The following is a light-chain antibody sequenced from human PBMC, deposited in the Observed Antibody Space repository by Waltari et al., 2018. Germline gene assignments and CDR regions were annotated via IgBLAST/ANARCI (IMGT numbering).Light chain of an antibody. J-gene: IGLJ2*01. CDR2: DVS. CDR1: SNDVGGYNS. CDR3: SSQSSNDVVL. V-gene: IGLV2-14*01. Sequence: QSALTQPASVSGSPGQSVTIFCAGTSNDVGGYNSVLWYQERPGQAPRFIIYDVSDRPSGVSDRFSGSNSGNTASLTISGLQAEDEADYYCSSQSSNDVVLFGGGTKLTVL.